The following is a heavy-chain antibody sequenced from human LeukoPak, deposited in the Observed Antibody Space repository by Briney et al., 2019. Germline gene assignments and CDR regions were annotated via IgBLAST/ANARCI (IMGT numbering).Heavy chain of an antibody. J-gene: IGHJ3*02. D-gene: IGHD3-22*01. V-gene: IGHV4-39*01. Sequence: SETLSLTCTVSGGSISSGSYYWGWIRQPPGKGLEWIGSIYYSGSTYYNPSPKSRVTISVDTSKNQFSLKLSSVTAADTAVYYCARPSLGSSGPYWGWAFDIWGQGTMVTVSS. CDR1: GGSISSGSYY. CDR2: IYYSGST. CDR3: ARPSLGSSGPYWGWAFDI.